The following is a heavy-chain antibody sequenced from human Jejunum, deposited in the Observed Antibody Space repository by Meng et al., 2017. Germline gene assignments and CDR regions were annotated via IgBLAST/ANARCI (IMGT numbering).Heavy chain of an antibody. CDR1: GFTFSGSA. D-gene: IGHD3-16*01. V-gene: IGHV3-73*01. J-gene: IGHJ4*02. CDR3: TRQIEHSGGYFDY. Sequence: GGSLGLSCTASGFTFSGSAMHWVRQASGKGLEWVGRIRSKANNYATAYAASMKGRFTVSRDDSENTAYLQLNSLETEDTAVYYCTRQIEHSGGYFDYWGQGTLVTVSS. CDR2: IRSKANNYAT.